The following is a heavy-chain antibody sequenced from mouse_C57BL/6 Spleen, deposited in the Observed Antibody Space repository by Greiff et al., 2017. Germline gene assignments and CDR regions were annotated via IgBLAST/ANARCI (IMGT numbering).Heavy chain of an antibody. CDR2: IYPGNSDT. CDR1: GYTFTSYW. V-gene: IGHV1-5*01. CDR3: TLYDYDDAMDY. Sequence: EVQLQQSGTVLARPGASVKMSCKTSGYTFTSYWMHWVKQRPGQGLEWIGAIYPGNSDTNYNQKFKGKAKLTAVTSASTAYMELSSLTNEDSAVYYCTLYDYDDAMDYWGQGTSVTVSS. D-gene: IGHD2-4*01. J-gene: IGHJ4*01.